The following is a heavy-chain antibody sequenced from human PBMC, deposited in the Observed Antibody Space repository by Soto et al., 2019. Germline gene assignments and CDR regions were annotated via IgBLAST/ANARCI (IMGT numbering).Heavy chain of an antibody. CDR2: ISGSGGST. V-gene: IGHV3-23*01. Sequence: GGSLRLSCAASGFTFSSYPMSWVRQAPGKGLEWVSAISGSGGSTYYADSVKGRFTISRHNSKNTLYLQRNSLRAEDTAVYYCARETYSVYDTGYYYYSMDVWGKGTTGTVSS. CDR3: ARETYSVYDTGYYYYSMDV. J-gene: IGHJ6*04. D-gene: IGHD5-12*01. CDR1: GFTFSSYP.